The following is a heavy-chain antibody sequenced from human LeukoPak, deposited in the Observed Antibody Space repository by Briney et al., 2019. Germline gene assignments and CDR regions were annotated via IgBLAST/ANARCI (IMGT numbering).Heavy chain of an antibody. Sequence: PSETLSLTCAVYGGSFSGYYWSWIRQPPGKGLEWIGEINHSGSTNYNPSLKSRVTISVDTSKNQFSLKLSSVTAADTAVYYCARGQNPQTFDYGGQGTLVTVSS. CDR3: ARGQNPQTFDY. V-gene: IGHV4-34*01. J-gene: IGHJ4*02. CDR2: INHSGST. CDR1: GGSFSGYY.